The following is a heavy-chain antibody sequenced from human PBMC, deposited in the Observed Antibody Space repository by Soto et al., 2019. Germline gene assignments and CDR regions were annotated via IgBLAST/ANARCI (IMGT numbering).Heavy chain of an antibody. V-gene: IGHV1-2*04. D-gene: IGHD3-10*01. CDR1: GYTFTGYY. CDR2: INPNSGGT. Sequence: ASVKVSCKASGYTFTGYYMHWVRQAPGQGLEWMGWINPNSGGTNYAQKFQGWVTMTRDTSVSTAYMELSRLRSDDTAVYYCARDSDSDTMVRGVIIPGGGMDVWGQGTTVTVSS. CDR3: ARDSDSDTMVRGVIIPGGGMDV. J-gene: IGHJ6*02.